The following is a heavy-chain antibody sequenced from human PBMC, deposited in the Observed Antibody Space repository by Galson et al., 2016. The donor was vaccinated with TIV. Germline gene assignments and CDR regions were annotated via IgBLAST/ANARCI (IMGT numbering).Heavy chain of an antibody. CDR3: ATPYSSTSFTSYYALDV. Sequence: SLRLSCAASGFRISNYVMSWVRQAPGKGLAWVSSISGSGISTYYADSVKGRFTISRDNSKNMLYLLMNSLRTEYTALYYCATPYSSTSFTSYYALDVWGQGTTVTVSS. CDR1: GFRISNYV. CDR2: ISGSGIST. V-gene: IGHV3-23*01. D-gene: IGHD2-2*01. J-gene: IGHJ6*02.